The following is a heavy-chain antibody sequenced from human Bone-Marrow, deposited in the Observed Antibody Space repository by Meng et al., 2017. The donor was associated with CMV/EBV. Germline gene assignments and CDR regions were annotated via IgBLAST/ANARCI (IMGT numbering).Heavy chain of an antibody. D-gene: IGHD3-9*01. CDR1: GGSISSSSYY. V-gene: IGHV4-39*07. CDR2: IYYSGST. CDR3: ARVISPAYDILTGYYMGVGFDYYGKDV. J-gene: IGHJ6*02. Sequence: GSLRLSCTVSGGSISSSSYYWGWIRQPPGKGLEWIGSIYYSGSTYYNPSLKSRVTISVDTSKNQFSLKLSSVTAADTAVYYCARVISPAYDILTGYYMGVGFDYYGKDVWDQRTTVTVSS.